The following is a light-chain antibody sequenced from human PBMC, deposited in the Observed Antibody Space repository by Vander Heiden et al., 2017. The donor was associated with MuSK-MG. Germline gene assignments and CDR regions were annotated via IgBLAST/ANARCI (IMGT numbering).Light chain of an antibody. Sequence: DIQMTQSPSTLSASVGDRVTITCRASQSFSTWLAWYQQKPGKAPKVLIYKASDLESGVPSRFSGSESGTEFTLTISSLQPDDFATYYCQQYNSYPWTFGQGTKVEIK. CDR3: QQYNSYPWT. CDR2: KAS. V-gene: IGKV1-5*03. CDR1: QSFSTW. J-gene: IGKJ1*01.